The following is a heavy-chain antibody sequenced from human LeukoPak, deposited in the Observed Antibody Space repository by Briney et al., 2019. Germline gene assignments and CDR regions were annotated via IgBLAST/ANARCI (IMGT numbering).Heavy chain of an antibody. CDR1: GGSISSYY. CDR2: IYYSGST. CDR3: ARDQRIGGYSYGYVN. D-gene: IGHD5-18*01. V-gene: IGHV4-59*01. J-gene: IGHJ4*02. Sequence: SETLYLTCTVSGGSISSYYWSWIRQPPGKGLEWIGYIYYSGSTNYNPSLKSRVTISVDTSKNHFSLKLSSVTAADTAVYYCARDQRIGGYSYGYVNWGQGTLVTVSS.